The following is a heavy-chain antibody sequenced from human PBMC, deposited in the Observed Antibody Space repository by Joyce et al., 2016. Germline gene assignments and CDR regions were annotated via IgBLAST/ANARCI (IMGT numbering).Heavy chain of an antibody. V-gene: IGHV3-48*03. CDR2: ISRTGDLI. CDR1: GFIFSSKE. CDR3: ASPSCAV. J-gene: IGHJ4*02. Sequence: EVQLVESGGGLVQPGGSLILYCAASGFIFSSKEMNWVRQAPGKGLEWIAYISRTGDLIHYADSVRGRFTISRDNAGSSLYLQMDYLRAEDTAMYFFASPSCAVWGQGSLVTVSS.